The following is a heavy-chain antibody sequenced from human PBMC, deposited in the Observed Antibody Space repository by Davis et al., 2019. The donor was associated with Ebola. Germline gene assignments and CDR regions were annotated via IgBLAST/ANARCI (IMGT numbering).Heavy chain of an antibody. Sequence: GGSLRLSCAASGFTFSDYYMSWIRQAPGKGLEWVSYISSSGSTIYYADSVKGRFTISRDNSKNTLYLQMNSLRAEDTAVYYCVRGVVAATYSWFDPWGQGTLVTVSS. CDR3: VRGVVAATYSWFDP. CDR1: GFTFSDYY. D-gene: IGHD2-15*01. CDR2: ISSSGSTI. J-gene: IGHJ5*02. V-gene: IGHV3-11*04.